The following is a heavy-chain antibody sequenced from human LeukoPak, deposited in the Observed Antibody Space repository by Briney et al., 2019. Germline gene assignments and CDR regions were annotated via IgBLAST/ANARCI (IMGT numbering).Heavy chain of an antibody. V-gene: IGHV3-33*01. D-gene: IGHD3-22*01. CDR1: GFTFSRYG. CDR2: IWYDGSNK. J-gene: IGHJ4*02. Sequence: ESGGGVVQPGRSLRLSCAASGFTFSRYGMHWVRQAPGKGLEGVAVIWYDGSNKYYADSVKGRFTISRDNSKNTLYLQMNSLRAEDTAVYYCARVQVHSSGLDYWGQGTLVTVSS. CDR3: ARVQVHSSGLDY.